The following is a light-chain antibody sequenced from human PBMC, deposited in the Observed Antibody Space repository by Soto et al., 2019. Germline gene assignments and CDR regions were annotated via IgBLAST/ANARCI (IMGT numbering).Light chain of an antibody. J-gene: IGLJ2*01. CDR1: TSNLGAGYD. V-gene: IGLV1-40*01. CDR3: QSYDRSLGPEVI. CDR2: GNK. Sequence: QSVLTQPPSVSGAPGQSVTITCTGTTSNLGAGYDVHWYQHFPGAAPKLLIYGNKHRPSGVPDRFSGSKSGTPASLAITGLQAEDEADYYCQSYDRSLGPEVIFVAGTKLTVL.